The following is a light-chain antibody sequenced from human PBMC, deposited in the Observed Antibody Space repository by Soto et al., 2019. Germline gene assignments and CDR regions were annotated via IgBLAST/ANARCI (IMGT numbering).Light chain of an antibody. CDR2: EVS. V-gene: IGLV2-14*01. J-gene: IGLJ1*01. CDR3: SSYTSSSSYV. Sequence: QSALTQPASVSGSPGQSITLSCTGTSSYVGGYNYVSWYQQHPGKAPKLMIYEVSNRPSGVSNRFSGSKSGNTASLTISGLQADDEADYYCSSYTSSSSYVFGTGTKLTVL. CDR1: SSYVGGYNY.